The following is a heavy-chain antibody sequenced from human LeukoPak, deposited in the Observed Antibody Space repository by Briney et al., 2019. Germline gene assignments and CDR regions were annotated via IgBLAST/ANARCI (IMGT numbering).Heavy chain of an antibody. D-gene: IGHD3-22*01. Sequence: ASVKVSCKASGYTFTSYGISWVRQAPGQGLEWMGWISAYNGNTNYAQKFQGRVTMTRNTSISTAYMELSSLRSEDTAVYYCARWKHYYDSRRFDPWGQGTLVTVSS. CDR3: ARWKHYYDSRRFDP. V-gene: IGHV1-18*01. CDR2: ISAYNGNT. CDR1: GYTFTSYG. J-gene: IGHJ5*02.